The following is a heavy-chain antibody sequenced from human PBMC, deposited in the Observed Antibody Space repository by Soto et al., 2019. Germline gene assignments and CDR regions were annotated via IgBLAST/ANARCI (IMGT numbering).Heavy chain of an antibody. Sequence: GSLRLSCAASGFTFSSYWMSWVRQAPGKGLEWVANIKQDGSEKYYVDSVKGRFTISRDNAKNSLYLQMNSLRAEDTAVYYCARTAQTYYDFWSGYSGTFDSWRQGTLVNVSS. CDR1: GFTFSSYW. CDR2: IKQDGSEK. V-gene: IGHV3-7*01. J-gene: IGHJ4*02. CDR3: ARTAQTYYDFWSGYSGTFDS. D-gene: IGHD3-3*01.